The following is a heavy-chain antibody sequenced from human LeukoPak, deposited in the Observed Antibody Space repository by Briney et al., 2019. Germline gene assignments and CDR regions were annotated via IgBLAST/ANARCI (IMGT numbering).Heavy chain of an antibody. CDR3: APWGSLGA. CDR2: ISSGSTTI. V-gene: IGHV3-48*04. J-gene: IGHJ5*02. D-gene: IGHD3-16*01. CDR1: GFTFSSYS. Sequence: GGSLRLSCAAPGFTFSSYSMNWVRQAPGKGLEWVSYISSGSTTIYYADSVKGRFTISRDNAKNSLYLQMNSLRVEDAGVYYCAPWGSLGAWGQGTLVTVSS.